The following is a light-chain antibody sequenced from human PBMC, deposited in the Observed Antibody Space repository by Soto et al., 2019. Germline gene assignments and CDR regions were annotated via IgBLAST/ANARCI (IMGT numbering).Light chain of an antibody. V-gene: IGLV1-40*01. CDR2: GNS. Sequence: QSVLTQPHSVSGAPGQRVTISCTGSSSNIGAGYEVHWYQQLPGTAPKLLIYGNSNRPSGVPDRFSGSKSGTSASLAITGLQAEDEADYYCQSYDSSLSGWVFGGVTKLTVL. J-gene: IGLJ3*02. CDR1: SSNIGAGYE. CDR3: QSYDSSLSGWV.